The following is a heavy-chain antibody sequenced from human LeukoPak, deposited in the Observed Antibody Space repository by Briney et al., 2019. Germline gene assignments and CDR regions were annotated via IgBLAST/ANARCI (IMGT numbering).Heavy chain of an antibody. D-gene: IGHD3-22*01. CDR1: GGSISSYY. CDR2: IYYSGST. J-gene: IGHJ4*02. CDR3: ARNPRRYYYDSSGYYYLDY. V-gene: IGHV4-59*12. Sequence: SETLSLTCTVSGGSISSYYWSWIRQPPGKGLEWIGYIYYSGSTNYNPSLKSRVTISVDTSKNQFSLKLSSVTAADTAVYYCARNPRRYYYDSSGYYYLDYWGQGTLVTVSS.